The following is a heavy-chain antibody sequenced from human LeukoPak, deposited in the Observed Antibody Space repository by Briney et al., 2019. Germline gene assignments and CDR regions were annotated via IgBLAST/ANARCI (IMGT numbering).Heavy chain of an antibody. CDR3: AKDINTGTTERYYYGMDV. D-gene: IGHD1/OR15-1a*01. Sequence: PGGSLRLSCAASGFTVDDYAMHWVRQAPGKGLEWVSLLSRDGGSTYYADSVKGRFTISRDNSKNSLYLQMNSLRANDTALYYCAKDINTGTTERYYYGMDVWGKGTTVTVSS. CDR1: GFTVDDYA. V-gene: IGHV3-43D*04. J-gene: IGHJ6*04. CDR2: LSRDGGST.